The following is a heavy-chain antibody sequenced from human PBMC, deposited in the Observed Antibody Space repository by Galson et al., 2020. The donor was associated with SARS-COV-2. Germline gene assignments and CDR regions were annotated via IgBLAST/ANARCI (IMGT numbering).Heavy chain of an antibody. CDR2: INGDGTNT. CDR1: GFTFSGSW. CDR3: ARDPRTAEWLDP. Sequence: GESLKISCVASGFTFSGSWMHWIRVAPGKGLVWVSRINGDGTNTNYAEFVQGRFSISRDNAKNTLYLQMNSLRDEDTGVYYCARDPRTAEWLDPWGQGTLVTVSS. V-gene: IGHV3-74*01. J-gene: IGHJ5*02.